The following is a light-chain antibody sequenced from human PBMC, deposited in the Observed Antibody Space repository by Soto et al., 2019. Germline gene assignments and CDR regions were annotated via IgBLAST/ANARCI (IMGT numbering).Light chain of an antibody. CDR3: CSYVGGYSYV. CDR2: NVN. CDR1: SIDVTGYNY. Sequence: QSVLTQPRSVSGSPGQSVTISCTGTSIDVTGYNYVSWYQHHPDKAPKLIIYNVNQRPSGVPDRFSGSRSGNTASLTISGLQAEDEADYYCCSYVGGYSYVFGIGTKVTVL. V-gene: IGLV2-11*01. J-gene: IGLJ1*01.